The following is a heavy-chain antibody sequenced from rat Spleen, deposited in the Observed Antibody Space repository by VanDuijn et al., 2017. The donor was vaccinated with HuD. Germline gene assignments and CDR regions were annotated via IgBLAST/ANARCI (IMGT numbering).Heavy chain of an antibody. J-gene: IGHJ4*01. D-gene: IGHD4-3*01. CDR1: GFTFSRSA. Sequence: EVQLVESGGGLVQPGRSLKLSCAASGFTFSRSAMAWVRQAPAKGLEWVATISYDGSSTYYRDSVKGRFTISRDNAKSTLYLQMDSLRSEDTATYYCARHGWGYGVMDAWGQGASVTVSS. V-gene: IGHV5-29*01. CDR2: ISYDGSST. CDR3: ARHGWGYGVMDA.